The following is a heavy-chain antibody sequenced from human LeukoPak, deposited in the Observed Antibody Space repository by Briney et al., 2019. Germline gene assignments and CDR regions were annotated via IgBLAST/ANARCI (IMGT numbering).Heavy chain of an antibody. CDR3: ARGCSGGSCYPGGMDV. CDR1: GGSISSGGYS. Sequence: SQTLSLTCAVSGGSISSGGYSWSWIRQHPGKGLEWIGYIYYSGSTYYNPSLKSRVTISVDTSKNQFSLKLSSVTAADTAVYYCARGCSGGSCYPGGMDVWGQGTTVTVSS. V-gene: IGHV4-31*11. D-gene: IGHD2-15*01. CDR2: IYYSGST. J-gene: IGHJ6*02.